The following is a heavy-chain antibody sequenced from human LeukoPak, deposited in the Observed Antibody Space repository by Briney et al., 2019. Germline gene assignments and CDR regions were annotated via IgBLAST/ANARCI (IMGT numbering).Heavy chain of an antibody. CDR3: ARPHPPYSSSSTAFDY. D-gene: IGHD6-6*01. CDR2: INPNSGGT. Sequence: GASVKVSCKASGYTFTGYYMHWVRQAPGQGLEWMGWINPNSGGTNYAQKFQGRVTMTRDTSISTAYMELGRLRSDDTAVYYCARPHPPYSSSSTAFDYWGQGTLVTVSS. J-gene: IGHJ4*02. CDR1: GYTFTGYY. V-gene: IGHV1-2*02.